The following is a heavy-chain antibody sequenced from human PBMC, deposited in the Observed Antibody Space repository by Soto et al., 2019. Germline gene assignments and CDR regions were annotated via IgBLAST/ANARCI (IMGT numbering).Heavy chain of an antibody. V-gene: IGHV3-30*03. CDR3: ARDVAMPTGLGLGY. J-gene: IGHJ4*02. CDR1: GFAFTNYG. D-gene: IGHD4-4*01. CDR2: ISNDGTKK. Sequence: GGSLRLSCAASGFAFTNYGFHWVRQAPGKGLEWVAHISNDGTKKFYADSVKGRFTISRDNSETTVYLHLTSLRPDDTALFYCARDVAMPTGLGLGYWGQGTLVTVS.